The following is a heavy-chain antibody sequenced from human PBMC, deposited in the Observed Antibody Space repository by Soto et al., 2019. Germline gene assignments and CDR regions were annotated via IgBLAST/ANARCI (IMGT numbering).Heavy chain of an antibody. CDR2: IGDSGGIT. J-gene: IGHJ4*02. D-gene: IGHD1-26*01. V-gene: IGHV3-23*01. Sequence: EVQLLESGGGLVQPGGSLRLSCAASGFTFSTYAMSWVRQAPGKGLEWVSGIGDSGGITYYADSVKGQFTISRDNSMNTLYLQMNSLRAEDTAVYYCAKDARVGITPYFDLWGQGTLVTVSS. CDR1: GFTFSTYA. CDR3: AKDARVGITPYFDL.